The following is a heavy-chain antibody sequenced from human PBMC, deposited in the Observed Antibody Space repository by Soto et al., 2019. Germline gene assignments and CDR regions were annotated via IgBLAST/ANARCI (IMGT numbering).Heavy chain of an antibody. V-gene: IGHV2-70*12. J-gene: IGHJ6*02. Sequence: SGPALVDPTKPLTLTCTFSGFSLSTMGMCVTWIRQPPGKALVWLALIDWNNDKYYSTALKTMLTISKDTSNNQVVLTMTNMDPVDTGIYCCTHTCGNSYGMDVWGQGITVTVSS. CDR2: IDWNNDK. CDR1: GFSLSTMGMC. CDR3: THTCGNSYGMDV.